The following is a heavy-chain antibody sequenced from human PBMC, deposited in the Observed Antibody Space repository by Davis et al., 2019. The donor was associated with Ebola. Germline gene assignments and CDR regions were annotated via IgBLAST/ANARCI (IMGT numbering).Heavy chain of an antibody. CDR2: IIPIFGTA. D-gene: IGHD3-3*01. V-gene: IGHV1-69*13. CDR1: GGTSSSYA. J-gene: IGHJ4*02. CDR3: ARDSIALYYDFWRGNFDY. Sequence: SVKVSCKASGGTSSSYAISWVRQAPGQGLEWMGGIIPIFGTANYAQKFQGRVTITADESTSTAYMELSSLRSEDTAVYYCARDSIALYYDFWRGNFDYWGQGTLVTVSS.